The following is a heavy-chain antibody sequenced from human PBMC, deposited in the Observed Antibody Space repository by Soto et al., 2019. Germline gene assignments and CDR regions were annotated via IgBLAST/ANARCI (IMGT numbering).Heavy chain of an antibody. CDR3: ARTKKRGWFILDY. CDR1: GGTFSSYD. CDR2: IIPIFGTA. V-gene: IGHV1-69*13. Sequence: ASVKVSCKASGGTFSSYDISWVRQAPGQGLEWMGGIIPIFGTANYAQKFQGRVTITADESTSTAYMELSSLRSEDTAVYYCARTKKRGWFILDYWGQGTLVTVSS. J-gene: IGHJ4*02. D-gene: IGHD6-19*01.